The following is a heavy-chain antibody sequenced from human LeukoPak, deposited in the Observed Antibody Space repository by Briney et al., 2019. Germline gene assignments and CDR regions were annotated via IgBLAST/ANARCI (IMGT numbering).Heavy chain of an antibody. CDR3: AKDQDVVVIHSSLDY. CDR2: ISGSGGST. V-gene: IGHV3-23*01. D-gene: IGHD3-22*01. CDR1: GFTFSSYA. Sequence: GGSLRLSCAASGFTFSSYAMSWVRQAPGKGLEWVSAISGSGGSTYYAGSVKGRFTISRDNSKNTLYLQMNSLRAEDTAVYYCAKDQDVVVIHSSLDYWGQGTLVTVSS. J-gene: IGHJ4*02.